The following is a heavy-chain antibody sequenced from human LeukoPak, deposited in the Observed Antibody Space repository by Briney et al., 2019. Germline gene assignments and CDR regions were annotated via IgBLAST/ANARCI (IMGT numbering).Heavy chain of an antibody. J-gene: IGHJ4*02. CDR2: IKQDGSEH. Sequence: PGGSLRLSCAASGFTVNSNYMNWVRQAPGKGLEWVANIKQDGSEHYYVDSVKGRFTISRDNAKNSLYLQMSGLRAEDTAVYYCARDKAEGPSRLDNWGQGTLVTVSS. V-gene: IGHV3-7*01. CDR3: ARDKAEGPSRLDN. CDR1: GFTVNSNY. D-gene: IGHD2-2*01.